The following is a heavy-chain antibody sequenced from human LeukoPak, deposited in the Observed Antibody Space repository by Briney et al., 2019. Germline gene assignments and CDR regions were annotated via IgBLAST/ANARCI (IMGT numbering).Heavy chain of an antibody. Sequence: GGPLRLSCAASGFTFSNYWMSWVRQAPGKGLEWVANIKQDGSEKNYVGSVKGRFTISRDNAKNSLYLQMNSLRAEDTAVYYCAREMSWSGRDYWGQGTLVTVSS. CDR1: GFTFSNYW. CDR3: AREMSWSGRDY. J-gene: IGHJ4*02. D-gene: IGHD3-10*01. V-gene: IGHV3-7*05. CDR2: IKQDGSEK.